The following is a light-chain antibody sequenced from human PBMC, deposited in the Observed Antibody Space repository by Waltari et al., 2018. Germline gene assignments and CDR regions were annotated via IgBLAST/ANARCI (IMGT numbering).Light chain of an antibody. J-gene: IGKJ2*01. Sequence: DIVMTQSPDSLAVSLGERATINYKSSQNILYSSNSKNYLAWYQHKPRQPPKLLIYWASTRESGVPDRFSGSGSETDFTLTISSLQAEDVAVYYCQQYYSIPYTFGQGTKLEIK. CDR1: QNILYSSNSKNY. CDR2: WAS. V-gene: IGKV4-1*01. CDR3: QQYYSIPYT.